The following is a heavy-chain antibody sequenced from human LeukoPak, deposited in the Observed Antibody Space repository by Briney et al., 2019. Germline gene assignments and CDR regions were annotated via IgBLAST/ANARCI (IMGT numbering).Heavy chain of an antibody. V-gene: IGHV3-48*02. CDR3: ARIRGGSYNDY. D-gene: IGHD1-26*01. Sequence: GGSLRLSCAASGFRFSDYSMNWVRQAPGKGLEWVSYISSTSNTIYYADSVKGRFTISRDNANNSLYLQMSSLRDEDTAVYFCARIRGGSYNDYWGQGALVTVSS. CDR2: ISSTSNTI. J-gene: IGHJ4*02. CDR1: GFRFSDYS.